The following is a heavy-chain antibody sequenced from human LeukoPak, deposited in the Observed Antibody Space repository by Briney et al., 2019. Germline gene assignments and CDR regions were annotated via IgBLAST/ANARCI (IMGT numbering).Heavy chain of an antibody. V-gene: IGHV4-4*07. CDR1: GXSISGYY. Sequence: SETLSLTCTVSGXSISGYYGSWIRQSAGKGLEWIGRIYTSGSTNNNPSLKSRVTMSVDTSSNQLSLKLSSVTAADTAIYYCARHATNIYGPFDYWGQGTLVTVSS. CDR3: ARHATNIYGPFDY. D-gene: IGHD3-10*01. CDR2: IYTSGST. J-gene: IGHJ4*02.